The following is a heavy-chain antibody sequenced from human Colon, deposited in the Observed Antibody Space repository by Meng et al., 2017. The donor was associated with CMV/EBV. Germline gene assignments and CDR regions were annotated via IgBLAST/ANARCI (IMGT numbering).Heavy chain of an antibody. CDR1: GFTFSSYA. CDR3: ARGDNTVTTGSNFDY. CDR2: ISGSGGST. D-gene: IGHD4-17*01. V-gene: IGHV3-23*01. J-gene: IGHJ4*02. Sequence: GESLKISCAASGFTFSSYAMSWVRQAPGKGLEWVSAISGSGGSTYYADSVKGRFTISRDNAKNSLYLQINSLRAEDTALYYCARGDNTVTTGSNFDYWGQGTLVTVSS.